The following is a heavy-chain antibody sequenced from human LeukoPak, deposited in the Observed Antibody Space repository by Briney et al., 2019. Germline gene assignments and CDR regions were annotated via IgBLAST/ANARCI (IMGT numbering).Heavy chain of an antibody. D-gene: IGHD4-17*01. V-gene: IGHV4-59*01. CDR1: GGSISSYY. CDR2: IYYSGST. CDR3: ARFAPVDGDLFDY. J-gene: IGHJ4*02. Sequence: SETLSLTCTVSGGSISSYYWSWIRQPPGKGLEWIGYIYYSGSTNYNPSLKSRVTTSVDTSKNQFSLKLSSVTAADTAVYYCARFAPVDGDLFDYWGQGTLVTVSS.